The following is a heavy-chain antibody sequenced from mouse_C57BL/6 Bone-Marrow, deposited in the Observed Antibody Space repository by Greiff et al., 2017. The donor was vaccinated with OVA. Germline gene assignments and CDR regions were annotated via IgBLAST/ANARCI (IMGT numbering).Heavy chain of an antibody. CDR1: GYTFTSYW. D-gene: IGHD1-1*01. V-gene: IGHV1-5*01. CDR3: TRGTVVSYYFDY. CDR2: IYPGNSDT. J-gene: IGHJ2*01. Sequence: EVQLQQSGTVLARPGASVKMSCKTSGYTFTSYWMHWVKQRPGQGLEWIGAIYPGNSDTSYNQKFKGKAKLTAVTSASTAYMELSSLTNEDSAVYYCTRGTVVSYYFDYWGQGTTLTVSS.